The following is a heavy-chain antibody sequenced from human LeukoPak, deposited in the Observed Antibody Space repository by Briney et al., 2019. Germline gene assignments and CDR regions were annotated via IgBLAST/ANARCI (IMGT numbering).Heavy chain of an antibody. J-gene: IGHJ6*02. CDR3: ALAPATGGRSMDV. D-gene: IGHD1-26*01. CDR1: GYTFTSYY. V-gene: IGHV1-46*01. Sequence: GASVKVSCKASGYTFTSYYMHWVRQAPGQGLEWMGIINPSGGSTSYAQKFQGRVTMTRDTSTRTVYMELSSLRYEDTAVYYCALAPATGGRSMDVWGQGTTVTVSS. CDR2: INPSGGST.